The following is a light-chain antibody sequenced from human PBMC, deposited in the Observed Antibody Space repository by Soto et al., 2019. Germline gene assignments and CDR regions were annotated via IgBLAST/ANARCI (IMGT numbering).Light chain of an antibody. V-gene: IGLV1-40*01. CDR3: QSYDSSLGYV. CDR2: GNS. Sequence: QSVLTQPPSVSVAPGQRVTISCTGSSSNIGAGYDVHWYQQLPGTAPKLLIYGNSTRPSGVPDRFSGSKSGTSASLAITGLQAEDEADYYCQSYDSSLGYVFGTGTKVTVL. CDR1: SSNIGAGYD. J-gene: IGLJ1*01.